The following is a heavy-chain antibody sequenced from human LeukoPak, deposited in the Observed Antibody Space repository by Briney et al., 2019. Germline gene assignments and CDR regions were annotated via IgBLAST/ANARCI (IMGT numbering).Heavy chain of an antibody. V-gene: IGHV1-18*01. Sequence: EASVKVSCKASGYIFSDFGISWVRQAPGQGLEWVGWVNGYNGHTNYAQRYQDRVAMTTDTSTSTAYMDLRSLTSDDTAVYYCARHRYFDDYCSGITCLGAFDIWAKGQWSPSLQ. J-gene: IGHJ3*02. CDR1: GYIFSDFG. CDR3: ARHRYFDDYCSGITCLGAFDI. D-gene: IGHD2-2*01. CDR2: VNGYNGHT.